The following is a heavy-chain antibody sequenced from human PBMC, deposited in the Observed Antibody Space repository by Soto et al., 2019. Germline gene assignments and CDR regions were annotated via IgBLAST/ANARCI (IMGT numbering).Heavy chain of an antibody. CDR2: ISHDGSNK. CDR3: AKDYGYCSGGSCYSSGWFDP. D-gene: IGHD2-15*01. V-gene: IGHV3-30*18. CDR1: GFTFSSYG. Sequence: GGSLRLSCAASGFTFSSYGMHWVRQAPGKGLEWVAVISHDGSNKYYADSVKGRFTISRDNSKNTLYLQMNSLRAEDTAVYYCAKDYGYCSGGSCYSSGWFDPWGQGTLVTVSS. J-gene: IGHJ5*02.